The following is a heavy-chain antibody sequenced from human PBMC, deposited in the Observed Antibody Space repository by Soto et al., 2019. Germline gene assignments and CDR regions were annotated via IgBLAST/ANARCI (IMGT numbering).Heavy chain of an antibody. Sequence: GGSLRLSCAASGFTFSSYAMSWVCQAPGKGLEWVSAISGSGGSTYYADSVKGRFTISRDNSKNTLYLQMNSLRAEDTAVYYCAKMESHDYSNLIDYWGQGTLVTVSS. J-gene: IGHJ4*02. CDR1: GFTFSSYA. V-gene: IGHV3-23*01. CDR2: ISGSGGST. CDR3: AKMESHDYSNLIDY. D-gene: IGHD4-4*01.